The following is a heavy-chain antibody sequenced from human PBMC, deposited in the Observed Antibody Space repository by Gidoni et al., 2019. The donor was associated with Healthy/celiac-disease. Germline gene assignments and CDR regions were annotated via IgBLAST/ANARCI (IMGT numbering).Heavy chain of an antibody. V-gene: IGHV1-8*01. CDR1: GYTFTSYD. CDR2: MNPNSGNT. J-gene: IGHJ4*02. D-gene: IGHD2-15*01. CDR3: ARSHGYCSGGSCYFPFDY. Sequence: QVQLVQSGAEVKKPGASVKVSCKASGYTFTSYDINWVRQATGQGLEWMGWMNPNSGNTGYAQKYQGRVTMTRNTSIGTAYMELSSLRSEDTAVYYCARSHGYCSGGSCYFPFDYWGQGTLVTVSS.